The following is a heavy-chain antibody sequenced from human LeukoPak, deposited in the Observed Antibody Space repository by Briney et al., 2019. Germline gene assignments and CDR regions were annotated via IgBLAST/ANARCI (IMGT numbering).Heavy chain of an antibody. CDR2: ISAYNGNT. V-gene: IGHV1-18*01. D-gene: IGHD6-25*01. CDR3: ARNHRAAADDDIDF. J-gene: IGHJ4*01. Sequence: ASVKVSCKASGGTFSSYAISWVRQAPGQGLEWMGWISAYNGNTNYAQKLQGRVTMTTDTSTITAYMELRSLRSADTALYYVARNHRAAADDDIDFWGQGTLVTVSS. CDR1: GGTFSSYA.